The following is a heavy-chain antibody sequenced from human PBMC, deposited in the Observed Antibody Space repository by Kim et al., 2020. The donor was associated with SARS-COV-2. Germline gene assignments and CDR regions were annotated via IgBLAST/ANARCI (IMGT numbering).Heavy chain of an antibody. V-gene: IGHV4-61*01. Sequence: SETLSLTCTVSGGSVSSGSYYWSWIRQPPGKGLEWIGYIYYSGSTNYNPSLKSRVTISVDTSKNQFSLKLSSVTAADTAVYYCARGVREFGFYYYGMDVWSQGTTVPVS. D-gene: IGHD2-8*01. CDR1: GGSVSSGSYY. CDR2: IYYSGST. J-gene: IGHJ6*02. CDR3: ARGVREFGFYYYGMDV.